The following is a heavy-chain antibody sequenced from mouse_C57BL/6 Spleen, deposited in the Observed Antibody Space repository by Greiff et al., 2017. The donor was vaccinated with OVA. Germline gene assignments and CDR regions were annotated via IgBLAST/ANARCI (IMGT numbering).Heavy chain of an antibody. D-gene: IGHD2-5*01. V-gene: IGHV1-39*01. CDR2: INPNYGTT. Sequence: QLPPSGAELVPPVASVMISCPASGSSFTDYNMPWVKRSNGTSLEWIGVINPNYGTTSYNQTFKGKATLTVDQSSITAYMQLNSLTSEDSAVYYCARDESNGYFDVWGTGTTGSVSS. CDR1: GSSFTDYN. CDR3: ARDESNGYFDV. J-gene: IGHJ1*03.